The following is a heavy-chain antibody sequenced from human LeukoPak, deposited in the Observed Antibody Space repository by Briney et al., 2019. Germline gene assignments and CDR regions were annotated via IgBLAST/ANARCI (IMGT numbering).Heavy chain of an antibody. CDR3: ARATPDYYGMDV. CDR2: ISGSGGTT. J-gene: IGHJ6*02. CDR1: GFTFSSYA. V-gene: IGHV3-23*01. Sequence: GGSLRLSCAASGFTFSSYAMSWVRQAPGKGLEWVSTISGSGGTTYYADSVKGRFAISRDNSKNTLYLQMNSLRAEDTAMYYCARATPDYYGMDVWGQGTTVTVSS.